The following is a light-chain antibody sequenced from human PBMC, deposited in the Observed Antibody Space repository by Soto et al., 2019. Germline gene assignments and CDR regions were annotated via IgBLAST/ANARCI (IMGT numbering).Light chain of an antibody. V-gene: IGLV2-14*01. CDR3: SSYTSSSTPHVV. CDR2: DVS. CDR1: SSDVGGHNS. Sequence: QSALTQPASVSGSPGQSITISCTGTSSDVGGHNSVAWYQHNPGKAPKLMIYDVSNRPSGVSNRFSGSKSGNTASLTISGLQAEDEADYYCSSYTSSSTPHVVFGGGTKLTVL. J-gene: IGLJ2*01.